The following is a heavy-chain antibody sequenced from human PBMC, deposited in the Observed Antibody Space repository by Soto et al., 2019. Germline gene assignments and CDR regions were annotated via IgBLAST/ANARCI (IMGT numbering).Heavy chain of an antibody. CDR2: IYPGDSDT. J-gene: IGHJ6*02. D-gene: IGHD3-3*01. CDR3: ARQRYTIFGVVISYGMDV. CDR1: GYSFTSYW. V-gene: IGHV5-51*01. Sequence: GESLKISCKGSGYSFTSYWIGWVRQMPGKGLEWMGIIYPGDSDTRYSPSFQGQVTISADKSISTAYLQWSSLKASDTAMYYCARQRYTIFGVVISYGMDVWGQGTTVTVSS.